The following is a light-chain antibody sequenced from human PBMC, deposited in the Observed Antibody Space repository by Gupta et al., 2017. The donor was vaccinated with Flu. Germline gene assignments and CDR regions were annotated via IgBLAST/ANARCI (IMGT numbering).Light chain of an antibody. CDR2: DDS. CDR3: QVWDTSSDHVV. V-gene: IGLV3-21*02. Sequence: GGNNIGRKSVDWYQQKPGQAPVLVVHDDSDRPSGIPERFSGSNSGNTATLTISRVEAGDEADYYCQVWDTSSDHVVFGGGTRLTVL. J-gene: IGLJ2*01. CDR1: NIGRKS.